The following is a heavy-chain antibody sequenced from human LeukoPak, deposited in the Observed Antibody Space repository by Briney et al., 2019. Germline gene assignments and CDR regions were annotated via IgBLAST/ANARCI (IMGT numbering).Heavy chain of an antibody. CDR3: ARDPKPYYYDSSGQLFYYYYMDV. J-gene: IGHJ6*03. V-gene: IGHV7-4-1*02. Sequence: GASVKVSCKASGYTFTTYAMNWVRQAPGQGLEWMGWINTNTGNPTYAQGFTGRFVFSFDTSVSTAYLQISSLKAEDTAVYYCARDPKPYYYDSSGQLFYYYYMDVWGKGTTVTISS. CDR2: INTNTGNP. CDR1: GYTFTTYA. D-gene: IGHD3-22*01.